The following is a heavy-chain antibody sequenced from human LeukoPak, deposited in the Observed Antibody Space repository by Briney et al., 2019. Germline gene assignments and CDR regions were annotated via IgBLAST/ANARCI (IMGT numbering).Heavy chain of an antibody. J-gene: IGHJ6*03. V-gene: IGHV1-46*01. CDR2: INPSGGST. D-gene: IGHD6-6*01. Sequence: ASVKVSCKASGYTFTSYYMHWVRQAPGQGLEWMGIINPSGGSTSYAQKFQGRVTMTRDTSTSTVYMELSSLRAEDAAVYYCARDGQLVPGYYYYYMDVWGKGTTVTVSS. CDR3: ARDGQLVPGYYYYYMDV. CDR1: GYTFTSYY.